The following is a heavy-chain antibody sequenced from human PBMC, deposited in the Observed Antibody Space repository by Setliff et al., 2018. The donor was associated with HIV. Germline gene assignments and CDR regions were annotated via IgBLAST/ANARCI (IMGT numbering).Heavy chain of an antibody. CDR1: GFAFNDYY. V-gene: IGHV3-7*03. CDR3: ARVREGYESSGFYVYYYYYMDL. CDR2: INEDGSKK. J-gene: IGHJ6*03. Sequence: PGGSLRLSCVSSGFAFNDYYMTWVRQAPGKGLEWVATINEDGSKKYYGASVKGRFTVSRDNAKKSLYLQMNSLRAEDTAVYFCARVREGYESSGFYVYYYYYMDLWGKGTTVTVSS. D-gene: IGHD6-19*01.